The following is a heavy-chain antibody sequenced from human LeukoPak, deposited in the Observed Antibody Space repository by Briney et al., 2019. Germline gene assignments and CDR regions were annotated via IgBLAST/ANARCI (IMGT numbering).Heavy chain of an antibody. J-gene: IGHJ4*02. CDR3: ARAPIAVAGTDY. V-gene: IGHV3-21*01. CDR2: ISSSSSYI. CDR1: GFTFSSYS. D-gene: IGHD6-19*01. Sequence: GGSLRLSCAASGFTFSSYSMNWVRQAPGKGLEWVSSISSSSSYIYYADSVKGRFTISRDNAKNSLYLQMNSLRAEDTAMYYCARAPIAVAGTDYWGQGTLVTVSS.